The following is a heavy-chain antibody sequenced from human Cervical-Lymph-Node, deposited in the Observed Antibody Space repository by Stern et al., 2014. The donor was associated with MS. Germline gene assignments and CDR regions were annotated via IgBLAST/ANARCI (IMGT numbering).Heavy chain of an antibody. D-gene: IGHD3-3*02. V-gene: IGHV1-18*01. J-gene: IGHJ6*02. CDR3: ARDVGSLEFLFNIYGDYQHGVDV. CDR1: GYTFKSYG. Sequence: QEQLVQSGAEVKKPGASVKVSCKASGYTFKSYGISWVRQAPGQGLEWMGWISGYNDKTNYVEKVQDRVNMTTDPSTSTAYTEQRSLRSDDTAVYFCARDVGSLEFLFNIYGDYQHGVDVWGQGTTITVSS. CDR2: ISGYNDKT.